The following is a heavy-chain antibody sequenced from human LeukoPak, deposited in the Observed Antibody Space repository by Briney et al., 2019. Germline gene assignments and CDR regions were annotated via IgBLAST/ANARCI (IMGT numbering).Heavy chain of an antibody. CDR1: GFTFSSYS. CDR2: ISSSSSTI. Sequence: GGSLRLSCAASGFTFSSYSMNWVRQAPGKGLEWVSYISSSSSTIYYADSVKGRFTISRDNAKNSLYLQMNSLRAEDTAVYYCARDQRMTTVVRRTRNFDYWGQGTLVTVSS. D-gene: IGHD4-23*01. J-gene: IGHJ4*02. CDR3: ARDQRMTTVVRRTRNFDY. V-gene: IGHV3-48*04.